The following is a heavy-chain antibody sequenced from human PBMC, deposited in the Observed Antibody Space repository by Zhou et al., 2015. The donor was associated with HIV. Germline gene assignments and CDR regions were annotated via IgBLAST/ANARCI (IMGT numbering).Heavy chain of an antibody. CDR2: INPNSGGT. Sequence: QVQLVQSGAEVKKPGSSVRVSCTASGGSLGNYGISWVRQAPGQGLEWMGWINPNSGGTNYAQKFQGRVTMTRDTSISTAYMELSRLRSDDTAVYYCARLELGYYYDNSGPFDLWGRGTLVSVSS. V-gene: IGHV1-2*02. D-gene: IGHD3-22*01. CDR3: ARLELGYYYDNSGPFDL. J-gene: IGHJ2*01. CDR1: GGSLGNYG.